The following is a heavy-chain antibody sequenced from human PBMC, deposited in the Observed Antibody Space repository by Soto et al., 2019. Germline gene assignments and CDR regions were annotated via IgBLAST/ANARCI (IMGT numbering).Heavy chain of an antibody. CDR3: ASIGGVVVGGNWFDP. V-gene: IGHV4-39*01. D-gene: IGHD2-15*01. CDR2: IYYSGST. J-gene: IGHJ5*02. CDR1: GGSISSSSYY. Sequence: SETLSLTCTVSGGSISSSSYYWGWIRQPPGKGLEWIGSIYYSGSTYYNPSLKSRVTISVDTSKNQFSLKLSSVTAADTAVYYCASIGGVVVGGNWFDPWGQGTLVTVSS.